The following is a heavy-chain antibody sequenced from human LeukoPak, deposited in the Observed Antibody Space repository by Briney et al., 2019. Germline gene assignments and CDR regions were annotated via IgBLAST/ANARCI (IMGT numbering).Heavy chain of an antibody. Sequence: SETLSLARAVYDGSFSGYYWCWIRQPPGKGLEWIGSIYYSGSTYYNPSLKSRVTISVDTSKNQFSLKLSSVTAADTAVYYCARDLAGTDRNYFDYWGQGTLVTVSS. CDR1: DGSFSGYY. CDR2: IYYSGST. CDR3: ARDLAGTDRNYFDY. J-gene: IGHJ4*02. D-gene: IGHD6-19*01. V-gene: IGHV4-34*01.